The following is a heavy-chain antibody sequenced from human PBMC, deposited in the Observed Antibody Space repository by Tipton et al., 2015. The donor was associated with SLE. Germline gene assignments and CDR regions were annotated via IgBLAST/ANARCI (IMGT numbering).Heavy chain of an antibody. V-gene: IGHV4-38-2*02. Sequence: TLSLTCSVSGFSISSAYFWGWIRQPPGKGLEFIGTISYSGGTDYNPSLKSRVTISKDTSKNHFSLELDSVTAADTAVYYCARGTTTGYTEFDSWGQGTLVTVSS. CDR1: GFSISSAYF. CDR3: ARGTTTGYTEFDS. J-gene: IGHJ5*01. D-gene: IGHD3-9*01. CDR2: ISYSGGT.